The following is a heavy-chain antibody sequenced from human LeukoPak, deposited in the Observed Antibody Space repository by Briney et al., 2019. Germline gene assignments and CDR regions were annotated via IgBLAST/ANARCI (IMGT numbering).Heavy chain of an antibody. CDR3: ARPGYSSSWYRGAGGDY. Sequence: GGSLRLSCAASGFTFSSYAMSWVRQAPGKGLEWVSAISGSGGSTYYADSVKGRFTISRDNSKNTLYLQMNSLRAEDTAVYYCARPGYSSSWYRGAGGDYWGQGTLVTVSS. J-gene: IGHJ4*02. CDR1: GFTFSSYA. CDR2: ISGSGGST. V-gene: IGHV3-23*01. D-gene: IGHD6-13*01.